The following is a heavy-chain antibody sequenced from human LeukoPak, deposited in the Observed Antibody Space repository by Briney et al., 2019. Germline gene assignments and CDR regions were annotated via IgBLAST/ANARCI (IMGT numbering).Heavy chain of an antibody. CDR1: GFTFSSNW. V-gene: IGHV3-7*01. D-gene: IGHD5-12*01. CDR2: IKPDGSAE. Sequence: PGGSLRLSCATSGFTFSSNWMSWVRHVPGRGLDWVANIKPDGSAEYYAASVKGRFTISRDNSKNTLYLQINSLRAEDTAIYYCAKGQRFQYNWFDPWGQGTLVTVSS. J-gene: IGHJ5*02. CDR3: AKGQRFQYNWFDP.